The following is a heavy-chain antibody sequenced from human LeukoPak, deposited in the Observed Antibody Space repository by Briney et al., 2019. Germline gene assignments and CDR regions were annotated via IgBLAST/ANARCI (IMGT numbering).Heavy chain of an antibody. CDR2: ISAYNGNT. V-gene: IGHV1-18*04. D-gene: IGHD3-22*01. CDR1: GYTFTGYY. CDR3: AIYYDSSGY. Sequence: ASVKVSCKASGYTFTGYYMHWVRQAPGQGLEWMGWISAYNGNTNYAQKLQGRVTMTTDTSTSTAYMELRSLRSDDTAVYYCAIYYDSSGYWGQGTLVTVSS. J-gene: IGHJ4*02.